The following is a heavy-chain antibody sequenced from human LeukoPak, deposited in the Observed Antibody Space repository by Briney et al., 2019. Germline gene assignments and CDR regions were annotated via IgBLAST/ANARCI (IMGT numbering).Heavy chain of an antibody. CDR2: TYYRSKWFS. Sequence: SQTLSLTCAISGDSVSSKSAAWNWVRQFPSIGLEWLGRTYYRSKWFSEYAVSEKSRITINPDTAKNQFSLQLNSVTPDDTAVYYCARIATKDGRDYWGQGILVTVSS. CDR3: ARIATKDGRDY. D-gene: IGHD5-12*01. CDR1: GDSVSSKSAA. V-gene: IGHV6-1*01. J-gene: IGHJ4*02.